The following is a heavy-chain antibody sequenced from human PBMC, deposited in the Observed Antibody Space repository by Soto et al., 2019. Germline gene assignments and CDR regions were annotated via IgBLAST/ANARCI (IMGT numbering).Heavy chain of an antibody. V-gene: IGHV4-38-2*01. D-gene: IGHD5-12*01. Sequence: SETLSLTCAVSSYSIRSGDYWAWIRQSPGKGLEWFGTISHSGDTFYNPSLRSRVTLSVDASKNQFSLELTSVTAADTALYYCARVHASGHGVDYWGQGTLVTVTS. J-gene: IGHJ4*02. CDR3: ARVHASGHGVDY. CDR1: SYSIRSGDY. CDR2: ISHSGDT.